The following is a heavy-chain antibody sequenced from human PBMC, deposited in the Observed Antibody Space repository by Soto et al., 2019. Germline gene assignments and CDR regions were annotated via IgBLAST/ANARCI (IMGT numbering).Heavy chain of an antibody. D-gene: IGHD3-3*01. J-gene: IGHJ4*02. CDR1: GGSFSGYY. CDR2: INHSGST. Sequence: SETLSLTCAVYGGSFSGYYWSWIRQPPGKGLEWIGEINHSGSTNYNPSLKSRVTISVDTSKNQFSLKLSSVTAADTAVYYCARGWYYDFWSGYPTIPFDYWGQGTLVTVSS. V-gene: IGHV4-34*01. CDR3: ARGWYYDFWSGYPTIPFDY.